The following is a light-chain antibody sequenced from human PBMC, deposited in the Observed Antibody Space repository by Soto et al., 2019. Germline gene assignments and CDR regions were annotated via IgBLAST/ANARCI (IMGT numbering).Light chain of an antibody. CDR3: QHADSIPFT. V-gene: IGKV1D-12*01. CDR2: AAS. CDR1: QDISNF. Sequence: DIQMTQSPSSVSASVGDRVTITCRASQDISNFLAWYQQKPGEAPKLLIYAASSLQRGVPSRFSGSGSGTDFTLTISSLQPEDFASYYCQHADSIPFTFGPGTRVDIK. J-gene: IGKJ3*01.